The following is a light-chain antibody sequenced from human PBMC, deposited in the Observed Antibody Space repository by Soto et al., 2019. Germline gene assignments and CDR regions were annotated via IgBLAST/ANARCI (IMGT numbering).Light chain of an antibody. V-gene: IGLV2-14*01. Sequence: QSALTQPASVSGSPGQSITISCTGTSSDVGCYNYVSWYQQHPGKAPKLMIYDVSNRPSGVSNRFSGSKSGNTASLTISGLPAEDGAGYYCSSYTSSSTPVVFGGGTKLTVL. CDR2: DVS. J-gene: IGLJ2*01. CDR3: SSYTSSSTPVV. CDR1: SSDVGCYNY.